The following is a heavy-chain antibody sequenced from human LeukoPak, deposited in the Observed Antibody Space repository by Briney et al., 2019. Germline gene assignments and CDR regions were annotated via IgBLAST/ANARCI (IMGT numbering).Heavy chain of an antibody. J-gene: IGHJ4*02. Sequence: GGSLRLSCAASGFTFSGYWMHWVRQAPGKGLEWVARINERGGVISYADSVRGRVTISRENARNAVYLQMDRLRAEDTAVYYCVRDLILTWTPGNDFDHWGQGTLVTVSS. V-gene: IGHV3-74*01. CDR2: INERGGVI. CDR1: GFTFSGYW. CDR3: VRDLILTWTPGNDFDH. D-gene: IGHD1-1*01.